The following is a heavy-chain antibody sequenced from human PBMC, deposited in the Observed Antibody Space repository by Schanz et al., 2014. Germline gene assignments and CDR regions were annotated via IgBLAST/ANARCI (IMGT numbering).Heavy chain of an antibody. Sequence: QVHLVQSGAEVKRPGASVKVSCKASEYSFTSYSMHWVRPAPGQRLEWMGWINTGSGDTKYSQNFQGRGTITRDTSASTGYIELSILRSEDAAVYSYARVIGVYSANNYFDYWGQGTLVTVSS. D-gene: IGHD4-4*01. J-gene: IGHJ4*02. CDR1: EYSFTSYS. CDR2: INTGSGDT. CDR3: ARVIGVYSANNYFDY. V-gene: IGHV1-3*04.